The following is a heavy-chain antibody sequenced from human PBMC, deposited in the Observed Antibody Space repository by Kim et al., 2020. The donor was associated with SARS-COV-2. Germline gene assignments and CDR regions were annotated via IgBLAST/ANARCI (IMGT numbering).Heavy chain of an antibody. J-gene: IGHJ4*02. D-gene: IGHD6-19*01. CDR3: ARGSEYSSGWYYFDY. V-gene: IGHV1-69*01. Sequence: QKFQGRVTITADESTSTAYMELSSLRSEDTAVYYCARGSEYSSGWYYFDYWGQGTLVTVSS.